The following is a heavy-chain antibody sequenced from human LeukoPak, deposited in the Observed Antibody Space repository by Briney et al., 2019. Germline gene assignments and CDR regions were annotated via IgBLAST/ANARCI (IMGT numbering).Heavy chain of an antibody. Sequence: SETLSLTCTVSGVSISSSYWSWIRQPPGKGLEWIGYIYHTGDTNHNPSLKSRVTISLDTSKNQFSLKLSSVTAADTALYYCARHTFARPFDCWGQGTLVTVSS. CDR1: GVSISSSY. V-gene: IGHV4-59*08. D-gene: IGHD6-6*01. CDR2: IYHTGDT. J-gene: IGHJ4*02. CDR3: ARHTFARPFDC.